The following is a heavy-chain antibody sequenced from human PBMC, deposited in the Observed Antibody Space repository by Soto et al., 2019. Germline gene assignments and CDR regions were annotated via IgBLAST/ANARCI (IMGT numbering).Heavy chain of an antibody. CDR1: GGSISGYY. D-gene: IGHD2-21*02. CDR2: IYYSGNT. CDR3: ASNWAYCGGDCYSYFDY. Sequence: QVQLQESGPGLVKPSETLSLTCTVSGGSISGYYWSWLRQPPGKGLEWIGYIYYSGNTNYNPSLKSRVTISVDTSKNQFSLKLSSVTAADTAVYYCASNWAYCGGDCYSYFDYWGQGTLVTVSS. J-gene: IGHJ4*02. V-gene: IGHV4-59*01.